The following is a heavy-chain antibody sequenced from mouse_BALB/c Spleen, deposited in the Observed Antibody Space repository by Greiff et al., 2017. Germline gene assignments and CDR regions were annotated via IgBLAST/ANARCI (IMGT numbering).Heavy chain of an antibody. Sequence: EVMLVESGGDLVKPGGSLKLSCAASGFTFSSYGMSWVRQTPDKRLEWVATISSGGSYTYYPDSVKGRFTISRDNAKNTLYLQMSSLKSEDTAMYYCARRAGTKAMDYWGQGTSVTVSS. D-gene: IGHD4-1*01. J-gene: IGHJ4*01. V-gene: IGHV5-6*02. CDR1: GFTFSSYG. CDR2: ISSGGSYT. CDR3: ARRAGTKAMDY.